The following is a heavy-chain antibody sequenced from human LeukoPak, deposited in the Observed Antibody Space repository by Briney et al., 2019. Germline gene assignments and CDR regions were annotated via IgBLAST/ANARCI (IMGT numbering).Heavy chain of an antibody. J-gene: IGHJ3*02. V-gene: IGHV3-23*01. D-gene: IGHD3-22*01. CDR2: ISGSGTDA. CDR3: AKPPWGDYDSSAFDI. CDR1: GFTFSNAW. Sequence: GGSLRLSCAVSGFTFSNAWMSWVRQAPGKGLEWVSGISGSGTDAYYADSVKGRFTISRDNSKNTLYLQMNSLRAEDTAVYYYAKPPWGDYDSSAFDIWGQGTMVTVSS.